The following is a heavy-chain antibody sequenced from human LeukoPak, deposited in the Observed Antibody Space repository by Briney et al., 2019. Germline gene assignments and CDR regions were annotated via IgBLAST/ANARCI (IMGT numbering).Heavy chain of an antibody. CDR1: GGSVSTSHYY. D-gene: IGHD6-19*01. V-gene: IGHV4-39*07. J-gene: IGHJ4*02. Sequence: PSETLSLTCSVSGGSVSTSHYYWGWIRQPPGRGLEWIGNVYYSGTTYSNPSLRSRVTISVDTSKNQFSLKLTSVTAADTAVYYCCGSGWFAGPFGYWGQGALVTVSS. CDR2: VYYSGTT. CDR3: CGSGWFAGPFGY.